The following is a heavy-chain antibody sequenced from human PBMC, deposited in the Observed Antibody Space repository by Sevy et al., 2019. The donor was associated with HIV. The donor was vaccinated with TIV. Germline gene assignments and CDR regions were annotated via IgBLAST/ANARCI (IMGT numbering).Heavy chain of an antibody. Sequence: SQTLSLTRGISGDSVSSHLAAWNWIRQSPSRGLEWLGRTYYRSGWYKEYAVSVKGRITIESDTSNNEFSLHLISVIAVATAVYYCSKALRVWESPHCYYYIDVWGKGTAVTVSS. J-gene: IGHJ6*03. CDR2: TYYRSGWYK. D-gene: IGHD3-16*01. CDR1: GDSVSSHLAA. CDR3: SKALRVWESPHCYYYIDV. V-gene: IGHV6-1*01.